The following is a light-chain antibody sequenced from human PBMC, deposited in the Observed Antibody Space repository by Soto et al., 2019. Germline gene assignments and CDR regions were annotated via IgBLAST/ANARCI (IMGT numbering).Light chain of an antibody. Sequence: QSALTQPPSASSTPGQTVTISCSGSTSNIGTFYVYRYQHLPGTAPKLLIYLGDQRASGVSDRFSGSKSGTSASLAINGLRSDDEADYYCAAWDDNLNAYVFGSGTKVTVL. J-gene: IGLJ1*01. CDR3: AAWDDNLNAYV. V-gene: IGLV1-47*02. CDR1: TSNIGTFY. CDR2: LGD.